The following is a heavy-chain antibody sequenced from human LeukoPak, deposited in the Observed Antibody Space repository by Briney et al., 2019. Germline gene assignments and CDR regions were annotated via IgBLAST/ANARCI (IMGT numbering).Heavy chain of an antibody. CDR2: VSGSGGST. V-gene: IGHV3-23*01. Sequence: GGSLRLSCAASGFTFSSYAMSWVRQAPGKGLEWVSAVSGSGGSTYYADSVKGRFTISRDNSKNTLYLQMNSLRAEDTAVYYCAKSYDPPSLKLRLGELSSIIRKIRENKKDYYYYGMDVWGQGTTVTVSS. D-gene: IGHD3-16*02. CDR1: GFTFSSYA. J-gene: IGHJ6*02. CDR3: AKSYDPPSLKLRLGELSSIIRKIRENKKDYYYYGMDV.